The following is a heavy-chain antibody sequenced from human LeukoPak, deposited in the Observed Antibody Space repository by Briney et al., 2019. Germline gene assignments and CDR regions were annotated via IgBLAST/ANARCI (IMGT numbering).Heavy chain of an antibody. CDR2: IYPGDSDT. V-gene: IGHV5-51*01. CDR1: GYTFANFW. J-gene: IGHJ6*04. CDR3: YVDV. D-gene: IGHD3-10*01. Sequence: GESLKISCQGSGYTFANFWIAWVRQMPGKGLEWMGIIYPGDSDTRYSPSFQGQVTISADKSISTAYLQWSSVQASDTATYYYYVDVWGKGTTVTVSS.